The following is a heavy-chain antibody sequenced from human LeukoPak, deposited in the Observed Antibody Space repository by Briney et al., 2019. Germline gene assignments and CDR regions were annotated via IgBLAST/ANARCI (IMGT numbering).Heavy chain of an antibody. J-gene: IGHJ4*02. V-gene: IGHV4-31*03. Sequence: SQTLSLTCTVSGGSISSGGYYWSWIRQHPGKGLEWIGYIYYSGSTYYNPSLKSRVTISVDTSKNQFSLKLSSVTAADTAVCYCARVKSEVRYCSGGSCYSGPSNFGYWGQGTLVTVSS. CDR2: IYYSGST. D-gene: IGHD2-15*01. CDR1: GGSISSGGYY. CDR3: ARVKSEVRYCSGGSCYSGPSNFGY.